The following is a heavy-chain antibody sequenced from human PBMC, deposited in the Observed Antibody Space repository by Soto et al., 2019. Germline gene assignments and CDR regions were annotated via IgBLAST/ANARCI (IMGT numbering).Heavy chain of an antibody. J-gene: IGHJ5*02. Sequence: PGGSLRLSCAASGFNFNSYTINWVRQAPGKRLEWLSSISSSGYIFSTDSVRGRFPIYRDNAKNSLYLQMNSLRAEDTALYYCAKDSSPLIAARPGDWFDTWGKGT. CDR2: ISSSGYI. CDR3: AKDSSPLIAARPGDWFDT. V-gene: IGHV3-21*04. CDR1: GFNFNSYT. D-gene: IGHD6-6*01.